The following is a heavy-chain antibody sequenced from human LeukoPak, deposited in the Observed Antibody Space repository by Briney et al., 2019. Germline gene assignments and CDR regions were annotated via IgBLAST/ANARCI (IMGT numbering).Heavy chain of an antibody. J-gene: IGHJ5*02. CDR1: GGSISSHY. Sequence: SETLSLTCTVSGGSISSHYWSWIRQPPGKGLEWIGYIYYSGSTNYNPSLKSRVTISVDTSKNQFSLKLSSVTAADTAVYYCARRSCSSTSCYIVDWFDPWGQGT. CDR2: IYYSGST. D-gene: IGHD2-2*02. V-gene: IGHV4-59*11. CDR3: ARRSCSSTSCYIVDWFDP.